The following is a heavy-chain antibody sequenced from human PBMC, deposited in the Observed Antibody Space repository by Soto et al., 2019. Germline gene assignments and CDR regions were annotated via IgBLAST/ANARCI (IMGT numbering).Heavy chain of an antibody. CDR3: GRDLTSNANCIDP. D-gene: IGHD2-2*01. CDR2: IYYTGKT. Sequence: QVQLQESGPGLVEPSQTLSLTCSVSGDYIHVGGYYWTWIRQRPGKGLEWMGYIYYTGKTYYNPSLESRLTMSVDRSKNQFSLRLTSVTAADTAVYFCGRDLTSNANCIDPWGQGTLVTVSS. V-gene: IGHV4-30-4*01. J-gene: IGHJ5*02. CDR1: GDYIHVGGYY.